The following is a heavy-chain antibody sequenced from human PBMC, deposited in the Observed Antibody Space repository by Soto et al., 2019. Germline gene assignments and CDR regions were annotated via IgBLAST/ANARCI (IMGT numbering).Heavy chain of an antibody. CDR1: GDSVSSNSAA. Sequence: SQTLSLTCAISGDSVSSNSAAWNWNRQSPSRGLEWLGRTYYRSKWYNDYAVSVKSRITINPDTSKNQFSLQLNSVTPEDTAVYYCARQSGFEQQLINDYWGQGTLVTVSS. CDR2: TYYRSKWYN. CDR3: ARQSGFEQQLINDY. V-gene: IGHV6-1*01. J-gene: IGHJ4*02. D-gene: IGHD6-13*01.